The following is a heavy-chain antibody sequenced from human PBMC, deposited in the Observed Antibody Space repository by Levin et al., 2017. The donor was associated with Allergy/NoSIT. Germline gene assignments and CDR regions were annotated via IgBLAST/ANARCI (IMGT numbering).Heavy chain of an antibody. Sequence: AASVKVSCAASGFTFSTYSMNWVRQAPGKGLEWVSSIGISSGYIHYADSLRGRFTVSRDNAKNSLYLQMNSLRVEDTAVYYCARETGTTTMFGEVDVWGKGTTVTVSS. V-gene: IGHV3-21*01. J-gene: IGHJ6*04. D-gene: IGHD3-3*01. CDR1: GFTFSTYS. CDR3: ARETGTTTMFGEVDV. CDR2: IGISSGYI.